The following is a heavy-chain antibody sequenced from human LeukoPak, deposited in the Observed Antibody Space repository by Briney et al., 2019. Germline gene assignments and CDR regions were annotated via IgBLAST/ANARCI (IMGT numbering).Heavy chain of an antibody. CDR1: DGSITSGNYH. CDR2: IYTSGST. D-gene: IGHD3-3*01. V-gene: IGHV4-61*09. J-gene: IGHJ6*02. CDR3: ARCFWSGYYDYYYGMDV. Sequence: SETLSLTCTVSDGSITSGNYHWSWIRQSAGKGLEWIGHIYTSGSTNYNPSLKSRVTISVDTSKNQFSLKLSSVTAADTAVYYCARCFWSGYYDYYYGMDVWGQGTTVTVSS.